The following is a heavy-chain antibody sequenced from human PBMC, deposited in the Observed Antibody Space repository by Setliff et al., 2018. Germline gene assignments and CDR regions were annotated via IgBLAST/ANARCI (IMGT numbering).Heavy chain of an antibody. Sequence: SETLSLTCTVSGYSISSGYYWGWIRQPPGKGLEWIGSIYHSGSTYYNPSLKSRATISVDTSKNHFSLKLSSVTAADTALYYCTVYNTGSSKDHYWGQGTPVTVSS. D-gene: IGHD2-8*02. J-gene: IGHJ4*02. CDR1: GYSISSGYY. CDR3: TVYNTGSSKDHY. V-gene: IGHV4-38-2*02. CDR2: IYHSGST.